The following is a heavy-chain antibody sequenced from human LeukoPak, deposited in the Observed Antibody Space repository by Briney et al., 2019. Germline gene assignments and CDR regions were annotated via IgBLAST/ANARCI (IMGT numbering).Heavy chain of an antibody. CDR3: ANLPREDY. J-gene: IGHJ4*02. Sequence: GGSLRLSCAASGFTVSRNYMSWVRQAPGKGLEWVSVIYSGGNTYYADFVKGRFTISRDNSKNTLYLQINSLTAEDTAVYYCANLPREDYWGLGTLVTVSS. CDR2: IYSGGNT. CDR1: GFTVSRNY. V-gene: IGHV3-53*01. D-gene: IGHD1-26*01.